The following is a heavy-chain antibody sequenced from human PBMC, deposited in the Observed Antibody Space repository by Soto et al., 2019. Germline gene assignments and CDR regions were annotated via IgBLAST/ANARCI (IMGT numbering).Heavy chain of an antibody. D-gene: IGHD5-18*01. J-gene: IGHJ6*02. CDR3: ARDWVDTAIQGHYYYYYGMDV. Sequence: ASVKVSCKASGYTFTGYYMHWVRQAPGQGLEWMGWINPNSGGTNYAQKFQGRVTMTRDTSISTAYMELSRLGSDDTAVYYCARDWVDTAIQGHYYYYYGMDVWGQGTTVTVSS. V-gene: IGHV1-2*02. CDR1: GYTFTGYY. CDR2: INPNSGGT.